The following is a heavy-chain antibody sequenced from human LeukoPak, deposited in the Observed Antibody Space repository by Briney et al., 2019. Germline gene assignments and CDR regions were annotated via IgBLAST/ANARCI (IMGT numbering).Heavy chain of an antibody. D-gene: IGHD3-3*01. CDR2: IRSTANGYAT. Sequence: PGGSLRLSCAASGFTFSGSALHWVRQASGKGLEWVGRIRSTANGYATAYAASVKGRFTISRDDSKNTAYLQMNSLRGEDTAVYYCARVPRVAGKTIQTNYDDFWSYDYYMDVWGKGTTVTVSS. CDR1: GFTFSGSA. J-gene: IGHJ6*03. CDR3: ARVPRVAGKTIQTNYDDFWSYDYYMDV. V-gene: IGHV3-73*01.